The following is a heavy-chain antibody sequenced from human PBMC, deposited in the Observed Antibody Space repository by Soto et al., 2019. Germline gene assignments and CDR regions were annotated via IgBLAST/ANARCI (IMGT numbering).Heavy chain of an antibody. J-gene: IGHJ4*02. Sequence: QVQLVQSGAEVKKPGASVKVSCKASGYTFTSYAMHWVRQAPGQRLEWMGWINAGNGNTKYSQKFXGXVXXTRDTSASTAYMELSSLRSEDTAVYSCARDLQADYWGQGTLVTVSS. CDR2: INAGNGNT. CDR1: GYTFTSYA. V-gene: IGHV1-3*01. CDR3: ARDLQADY.